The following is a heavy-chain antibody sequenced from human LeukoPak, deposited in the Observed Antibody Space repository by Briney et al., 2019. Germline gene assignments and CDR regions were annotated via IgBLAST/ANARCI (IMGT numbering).Heavy chain of an antibody. Sequence: GGSLRLSCAASGFTFSSYGMHWVRQAPGKGLEWVSGINGSGDNTYYADSVKGRFTISRDNSKNTLYLQMNSLRADDTAVYYCAKGGLVHRFDPWGQGTLVTVSS. J-gene: IGHJ5*02. CDR1: GFTFSSYG. V-gene: IGHV3-23*01. CDR3: AKGGLVHRFDP. CDR2: INGSGDNT.